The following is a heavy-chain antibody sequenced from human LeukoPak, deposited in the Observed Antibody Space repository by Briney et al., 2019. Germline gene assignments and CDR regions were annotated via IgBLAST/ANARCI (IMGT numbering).Heavy chain of an antibody. J-gene: IGHJ4*02. CDR3: ARERRPYYDILTGYSTPDY. V-gene: IGHV3-64*01. D-gene: IGHD3-9*01. Sequence: GGSLRLSCAASGFTFGSYAMHWVRQAPGKGLEYVSAISSNGGSTYYANSVKGRFTISRDNSKNTLYLQMGSLRAEDMAVYYCARERRPYYDILTGYSTPDYWGQGTLVTVSS. CDR2: ISSNGGST. CDR1: GFTFGSYA.